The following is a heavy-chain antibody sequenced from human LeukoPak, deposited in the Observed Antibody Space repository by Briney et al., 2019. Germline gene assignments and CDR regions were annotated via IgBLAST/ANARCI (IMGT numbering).Heavy chain of an antibody. CDR2: INWNGGST. V-gene: IGHV3-20*04. Sequence: GGSLRLSCAASGFTFDDYGMSWVRQAPGKGLEWVSGINWNGGSTGYADSVKGRFTISRDNAKNSLYLQMNSLRAEDTAVYYCARVAPYCSSTSCNDAFDIWGQGTMVTVSS. CDR1: GFTFDDYG. J-gene: IGHJ3*02. CDR3: ARVAPYCSSTSCNDAFDI. D-gene: IGHD2-2*01.